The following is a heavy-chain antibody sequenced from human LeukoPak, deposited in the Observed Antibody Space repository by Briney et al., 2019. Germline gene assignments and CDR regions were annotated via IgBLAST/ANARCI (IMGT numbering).Heavy chain of an antibody. D-gene: IGHD3-22*01. CDR2: ISGSGGST. CDR1: GFTFSSYA. Sequence: GGSLRLSCAASGFTFSSYAMSWVRQAPGKGLEWVSAISGSGGSTYYADSVKGRFTISRDNSKNTLYLQMNSLRAEDTAVYYCAKHTRSPYYYDSTPEEDAFDIWGQGTMVTVSS. CDR3: AKHTRSPYYYDSTPEEDAFDI. J-gene: IGHJ3*02. V-gene: IGHV3-23*01.